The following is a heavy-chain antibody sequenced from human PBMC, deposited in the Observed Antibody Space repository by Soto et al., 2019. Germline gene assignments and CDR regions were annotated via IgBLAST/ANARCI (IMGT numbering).Heavy chain of an antibody. V-gene: IGHV1-2*02. CDR3: ARDIVVVPAAIAGWFDP. CDR2: INPNSGGT. CDR1: GYTFTGYY. Sequence: GASVKVSCKASGYTFTGYYMHWVRQAPGQGLEWMGWINPNSGGTNYAQKFQGRVTMTRDTSISTAYMELSRLRPDDTAVYYCARDIVVVPAAIAGWFDPWGQGTLVTVSS. D-gene: IGHD2-2*02. J-gene: IGHJ5*02.